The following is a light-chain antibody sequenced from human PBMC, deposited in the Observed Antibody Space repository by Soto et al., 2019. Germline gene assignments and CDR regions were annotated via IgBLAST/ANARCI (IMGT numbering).Light chain of an antibody. CDR3: QYYESTLTTYV. V-gene: IGLV1-40*01. Sequence: QSVLTQPPSVSEAPGQRVTISCTGTSSDIGAGQDVHWYQQVPGAAPKLLIYANAIRPSGVPDRFSASKSGTSASLAITGLRAEDEADYYCQYYESTLTTYVFGTGTKGTVL. J-gene: IGLJ1*01. CDR2: ANA. CDR1: SSDIGAGQD.